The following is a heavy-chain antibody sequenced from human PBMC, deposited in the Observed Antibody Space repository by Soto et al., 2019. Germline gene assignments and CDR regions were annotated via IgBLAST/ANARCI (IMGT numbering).Heavy chain of an antibody. CDR1: GGSITSSTNS. CDR3: GRQPGHCGSTACFGYYSMDV. J-gene: IGHJ6*02. Sequence: QLQLQESGPRLVKPSETLSLTCRVSGGSITSSTNSWAWIRQSPGKGLEWIGTIYLSAGAHYNPSLRGRVAISADTPNNQLSLRLSSVTAADTAVYYCGRQPGHCGSTACFGYYSMDVWGQGTTVTVS. V-gene: IGHV4-39*01. D-gene: IGHD2-2*01. CDR2: IYLSAGA.